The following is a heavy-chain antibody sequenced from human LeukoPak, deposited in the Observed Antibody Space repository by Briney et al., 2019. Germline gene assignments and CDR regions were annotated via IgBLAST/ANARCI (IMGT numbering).Heavy chain of an antibody. J-gene: IGHJ6*02. CDR3: ARLRGSTSLNGMDV. Sequence: GESLKISCKGSGSSFTSHWISWVRQMPGKGLEWMGRIDPSDSYTNYSPSFQGHVTISADKSISTAYLQWSSLKASDTAMYYCARLRGSTSLNGMDVWGQGTTVTVSS. D-gene: IGHD2-2*01. CDR1: GSSFTSHW. V-gene: IGHV5-10-1*01. CDR2: IDPSDSYT.